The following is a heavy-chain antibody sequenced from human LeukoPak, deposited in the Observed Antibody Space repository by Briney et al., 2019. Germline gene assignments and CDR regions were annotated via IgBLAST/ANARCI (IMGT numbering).Heavy chain of an antibody. CDR3: TTGVDR. J-gene: IGHJ5*02. V-gene: IGHV3-15*01. CDR1: GLTLTNAW. D-gene: IGHD3-3*01. CDR2: IKSKTDGRTT. Sequence: GGSLRLSCAAYGLTLTNAWMSWVRQAPGKGMEWVGRIKSKTDGRTTDYAAPVKGRFSISRDDSKNTLYLQMNSLKTEDTAVYYCTTGVDRWGQGTLVTVSS.